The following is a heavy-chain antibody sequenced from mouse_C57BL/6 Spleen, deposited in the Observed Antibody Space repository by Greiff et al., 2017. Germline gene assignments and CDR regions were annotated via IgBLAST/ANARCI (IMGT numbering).Heavy chain of an antibody. CDR3: AREGFITTVVAHWYFDV. CDR2: IYPGSGST. V-gene: IGHV1-55*01. D-gene: IGHD1-1*01. CDR1: GYTFTSYW. J-gene: IGHJ1*03. Sequence: VQLQQSGAELVKPGASVKMSCKASGYTFTSYWITWVKQRPGQGLEWIGDIYPGSGSTNYNEKFKSKATLTVDTSSSTAYMQLSSLTSEDSAVYYCAREGFITTVVAHWYFDVWGTGTTVTVSS.